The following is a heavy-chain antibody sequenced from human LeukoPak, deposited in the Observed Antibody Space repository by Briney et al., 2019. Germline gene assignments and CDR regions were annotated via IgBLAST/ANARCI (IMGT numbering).Heavy chain of an antibody. CDR2: ISSSSSYI. CDR3: ARDLYCSGGSCYFLFDY. V-gene: IGHV3-21*01. D-gene: IGHD2-15*01. Sequence: PGGSLRLSCAASGFTFSSYSMNWVRQAPGKGLEWVSSISSSSSYIYYADSVRGRFTISRDNAKNSLYLQMNSLRAEDTAVYYCARDLYCSGGSCYFLFDYWGQGTLVTVSS. CDR1: GFTFSSYS. J-gene: IGHJ4*02.